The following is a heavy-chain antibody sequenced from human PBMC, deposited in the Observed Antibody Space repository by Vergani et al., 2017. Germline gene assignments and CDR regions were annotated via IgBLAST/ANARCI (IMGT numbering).Heavy chain of an antibody. CDR1: GGSISSYY. D-gene: IGHD3-22*01. CDR2: IYYSGST. Sequence: QVQLQESGPGLVKPSETLSLTCTVSGGSISSYYWSWIRQPPGKGLEWIGYIYYSGSTNYNPSLKSRVTISVDTSKNQFSLKLSSVTAADTAVYYCAKGGIVVVIPFDYWGQGTLVTVSS. CDR3: AKGGIVVVIPFDY. V-gene: IGHV4-59*01. J-gene: IGHJ4*02.